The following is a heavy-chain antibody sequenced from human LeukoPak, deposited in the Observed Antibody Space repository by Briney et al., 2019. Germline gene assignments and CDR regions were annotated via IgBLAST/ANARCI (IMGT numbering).Heavy chain of an antibody. CDR2: INPSGGST. J-gene: IGHJ4*02. Sequence: ASVKVSCKASGYTFTGYYMHWVRQAPGQGLEWMGIINPSGGSTSYAQKFQGRVTMTRDMSTSTVYMELSSLRSEDTAVYYCARDLRYYYDSSGPGDYWDQGTLVTVSS. D-gene: IGHD3-22*01. CDR1: GYTFTGYY. CDR3: ARDLRYYYDSSGPGDY. V-gene: IGHV1-46*01.